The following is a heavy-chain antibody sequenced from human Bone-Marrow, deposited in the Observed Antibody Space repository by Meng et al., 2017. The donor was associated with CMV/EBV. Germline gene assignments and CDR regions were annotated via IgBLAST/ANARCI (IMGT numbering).Heavy chain of an antibody. J-gene: IGHJ3*01. CDR2: VKFDGNK. CDR3: AKDGGQPGTMYFSFDV. Sequence: GESLKISCAASGFSFSINGMHWVRQAPGKGLEWLGFVKFDGNKYYADSAKGRFTISKDNSKATLYLQVGSLRTEDTAIYYCAKDGGQPGTMYFSFDVWGEGTMVTVSS. CDR1: GFSFSING. V-gene: IGHV3-30*02. D-gene: IGHD3-10*02.